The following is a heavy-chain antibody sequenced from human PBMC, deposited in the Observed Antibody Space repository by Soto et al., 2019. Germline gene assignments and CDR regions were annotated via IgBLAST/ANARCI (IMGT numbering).Heavy chain of an antibody. J-gene: IGHJ4*02. CDR3: AKGPFYDFWSGYSYYFDS. CDR1: GFTFSSYA. Sequence: PGGSLRLSCAASGFTFSSYAMSWVRQAPGKGLEWVSSISGGGGSTYYADSVKGQFTISRDNSRNTLYLQMNSLRAEDTAVYYCAKGPFYDFWSGYSYYFDSWGQGTLVTAPQ. D-gene: IGHD3-3*01. V-gene: IGHV3-23*01. CDR2: ISGGGGST.